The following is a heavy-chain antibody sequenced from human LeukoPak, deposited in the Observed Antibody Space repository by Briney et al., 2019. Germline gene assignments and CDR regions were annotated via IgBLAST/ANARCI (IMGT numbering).Heavy chain of an antibody. CDR1: GGSISSYF. Sequence: WETLPLTCTVSGGSISSYFWNWIRQPPGQSLQWIGYMSNTGITKYNPALKSRVTISADTSKNQFSLILNSVTTADTAVYYCAKSSVSTAVLLDSSGQGTLVAVSS. CDR3: AKSSVSTAVLLDS. J-gene: IGHJ5*01. CDR2: MSNTGIT. D-gene: IGHD5/OR15-5a*01. V-gene: IGHV4-59*01.